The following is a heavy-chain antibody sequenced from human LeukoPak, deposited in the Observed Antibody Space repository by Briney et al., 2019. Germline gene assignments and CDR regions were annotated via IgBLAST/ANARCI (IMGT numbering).Heavy chain of an antibody. CDR2: IYYSGST. D-gene: IGHD3-10*01. CDR3: ARGVGVRGVIYFYYYYMDV. Sequence: SETLSLTCTVSGGSISSSIYYWGWIRQPPGKGLEWIGSIYYSGSTYYNPSLKSRVTISVDTSKNQFSLKLSSVTAADTAVYYCARGVGVRGVIYFYYYYMDVWGKGTTVTVSS. CDR1: GGSISSSIYY. V-gene: IGHV4-39*07. J-gene: IGHJ6*03.